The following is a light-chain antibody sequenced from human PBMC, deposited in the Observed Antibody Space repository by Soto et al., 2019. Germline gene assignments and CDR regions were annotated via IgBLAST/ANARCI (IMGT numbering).Light chain of an antibody. CDR1: SSDVGDYNY. CDR3: SSYTSTNTLV. J-gene: IGLJ2*01. Sequence: QSALTQPASVSGSPGQSITISCTGTSSDVGDYNYVSWYQQHPGKAPKLIIYGVSNRPSGISHRFSGSKSGNTASLTISGLQAEDEAYYYCSSYTSTNTLVFGGGTKLTVL. V-gene: IGLV2-14*01. CDR2: GVS.